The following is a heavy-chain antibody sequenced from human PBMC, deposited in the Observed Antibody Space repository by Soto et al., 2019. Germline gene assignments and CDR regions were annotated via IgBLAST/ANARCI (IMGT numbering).Heavy chain of an antibody. D-gene: IGHD3-22*01. Sequence: ASVKVSCKASGNTVPNYAIHWVRQAPGQRLEWMGWISAYNGNTNYAQKLQGRVTMTTDTSTSTAYMELRSLRSDDTAVYYCARDRDSSGYYFYYWGQGTLVTVSS. CDR1: GNTVPNYA. CDR3: ARDRDSSGYYFYY. CDR2: ISAYNGNT. V-gene: IGHV1-18*01. J-gene: IGHJ4*02.